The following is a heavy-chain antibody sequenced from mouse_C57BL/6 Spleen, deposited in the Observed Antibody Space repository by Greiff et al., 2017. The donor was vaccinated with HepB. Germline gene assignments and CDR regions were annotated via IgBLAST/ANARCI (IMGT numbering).Heavy chain of an antibody. CDR1: GYTLTSYW. CDR2: IHPNSGST. J-gene: IGHJ2*01. Sequence: QVQLQQPGAELVKPGASVKLSCKASGYTLTSYWMHWVKQRPGRGLEWIGMIHPNSGSTNYNEKFKSKATLTVDKSSSTAYMQLSSLTSEDSAVYYCARGHYYGSREYYFDDWGQGTTLTVSS. CDR3: ARGHYYGSREYYFDD. D-gene: IGHD1-1*01. V-gene: IGHV1-64*01.